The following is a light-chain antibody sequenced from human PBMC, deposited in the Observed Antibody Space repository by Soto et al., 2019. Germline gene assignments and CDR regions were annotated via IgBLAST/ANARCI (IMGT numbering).Light chain of an antibody. Sequence: QSVLTQPASVSGSPGQSITISCTGTTSDIGRYNYVSWYQQFPGKVPKLLIYEVTYRPSGVSARFSGSKSGSTASLTISALQAEDEADYYCSSYSTTSSPHVVFGGGTKVTVL. V-gene: IGLV2-14*01. J-gene: IGLJ2*01. CDR2: EVT. CDR3: SSYSTTSSPHVV. CDR1: TSDIGRYNY.